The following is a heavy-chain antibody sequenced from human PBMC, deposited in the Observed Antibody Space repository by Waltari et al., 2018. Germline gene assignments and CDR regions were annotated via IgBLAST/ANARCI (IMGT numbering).Heavy chain of an antibody. Sequence: QLQLQESGPGLVKPSGTLSLTCSVSGGSISSSRYYWGWIRQSPGKGLEWIGSIYYSGSIYYNPHLQSRVTISGDTSKNQFSLNLSSVTAADTAVYYCARHWKRNGYRFDPWGQGTRVTVSS. J-gene: IGHJ5*02. V-gene: IGHV4-39*01. CDR3: ARHWKRNGYRFDP. CDR2: IYYSGSI. D-gene: IGHD5-12*01. CDR1: GGSISSSRYY.